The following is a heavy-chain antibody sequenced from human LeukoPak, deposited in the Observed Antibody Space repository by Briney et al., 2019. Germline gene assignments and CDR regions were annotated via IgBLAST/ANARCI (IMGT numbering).Heavy chain of an antibody. V-gene: IGHV3-11*06. D-gene: IGHD2-15*01. Sequence: GGSLRLSCAASGFPFGDYDMSWIRQAPGTGLEWLSNLGTRSIYTNYGDSVRGRFTISRDNAENSLYLQRSSLRAEDTAVYYCARKAVYFDFWGQGILVTGSS. CDR3: ARKAVYFDF. CDR1: GFPFGDYD. CDR2: LGTRSIYT. J-gene: IGHJ4*02.